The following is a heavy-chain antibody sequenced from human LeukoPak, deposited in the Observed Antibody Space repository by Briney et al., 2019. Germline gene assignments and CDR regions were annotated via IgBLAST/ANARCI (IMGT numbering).Heavy chain of an antibody. CDR2: INPSGGST. D-gene: IGHD5-12*01. CDR1: GYTFTSYD. CDR3: VREGRTDYSGYEAWDPALNWFDP. V-gene: IGHV1-46*01. J-gene: IGHJ5*02. Sequence: ASVKVSCKASGYTFTSYDIHWGRQAPGQGLEWMGIINPSGGSTSYAQKFQGRVTMTRDTSTSTVYMELSSLRSEDTAVYYCVREGRTDYSGYEAWDPALNWFDPWGQGTLVTVSS.